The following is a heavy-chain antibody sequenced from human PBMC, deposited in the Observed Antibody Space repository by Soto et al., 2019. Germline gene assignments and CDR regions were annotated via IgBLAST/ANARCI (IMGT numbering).Heavy chain of an antibody. Sequence: SVKVSCKASGFTFTSSAVQWVRQARGQRLEWIGWIVVGSGNTNYAQKFQERVTITRDMSTSTAYMELSSLRSEDTAVYYCAAFPITMVRGVIRPDYYYYGMDVWGQGTTVTVSS. D-gene: IGHD3-10*01. V-gene: IGHV1-58*01. CDR1: GFTFTSSA. CDR3: AAFPITMVRGVIRPDYYYYGMDV. CDR2: IVVGSGNT. J-gene: IGHJ6*02.